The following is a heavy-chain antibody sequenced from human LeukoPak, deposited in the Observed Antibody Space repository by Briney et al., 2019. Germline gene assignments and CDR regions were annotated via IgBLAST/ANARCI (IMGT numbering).Heavy chain of an antibody. V-gene: IGHV1-2*02. CDR3: ARWRQFGELLSLYGMDV. J-gene: IGHJ6*02. D-gene: IGHD3-10*01. CDR1: GYTFTGDY. CDR2: INPNSGAT. Sequence: GASVKVSCKASGYTFTGDYIHWVRQAPGQGLEWMGWINPNSGATNYAQKFQGRVTMTRDTSISTAYMELSRLRSDDTAVYYCARWRQFGELLSLYGMDVWGQGTTVTVSS.